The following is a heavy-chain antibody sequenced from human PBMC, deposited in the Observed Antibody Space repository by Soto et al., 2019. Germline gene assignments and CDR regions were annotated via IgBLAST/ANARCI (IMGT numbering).Heavy chain of an antibody. J-gene: IGHJ6*02. CDR1: GFTFRRNN. V-gene: IGHV3-30*18. CDR2: ISFDGTKK. D-gene: IGHD2-2*01. Sequence: GGSLRLSCAASGFTFRRNNMNWVRQAPGKGLEWVAVISFDGTKKHYADSEKGRFTISRDKSKNTLYLQMNSLRAEDTAVYYCAKDKYLGDCSSTNCYHYGMDVWGQGTTVTVSS. CDR3: AKDKYLGDCSSTNCYHYGMDV.